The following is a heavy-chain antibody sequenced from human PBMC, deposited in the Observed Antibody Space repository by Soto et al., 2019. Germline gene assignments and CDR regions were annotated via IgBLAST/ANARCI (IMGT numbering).Heavy chain of an antibody. CDR3: ARASPHTAMVNYYYYYMDV. Sequence: PSETLSLTCTVSGGSISSGGDYWGWIRQHPGKGLEWIGYIYYSGSTYYNPSLKSRVTISVDTSKNQFSLKLSSVTAADTAVYYCARASPHTAMVNYYYYYMDVWGKGTTVTVSS. J-gene: IGHJ6*03. CDR1: GGSISSGGDY. D-gene: IGHD5-18*01. V-gene: IGHV4-31*03. CDR2: IYYSGST.